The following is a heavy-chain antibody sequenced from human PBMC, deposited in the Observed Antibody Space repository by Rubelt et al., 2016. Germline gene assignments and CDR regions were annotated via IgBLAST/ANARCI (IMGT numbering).Heavy chain of an antibody. CDR3: ARDKEWLATRGFQNWFDP. CDR2: FDPEDGET. Sequence: QVQLVQSGAEVKKPGASVKVSCKVSGYTLTELSMHWVRQAPGKGLEWMGGFDPEDGETIYAQKFQGRVTMTTDTSTRTAYMERRSLRSDDTAVYYCARDKEWLATRGFQNWFDPWGQGTLVTVSS. D-gene: IGHD6-19*01. CDR1: GYTLTELS. V-gene: IGHV1-24*01. J-gene: IGHJ5*02.